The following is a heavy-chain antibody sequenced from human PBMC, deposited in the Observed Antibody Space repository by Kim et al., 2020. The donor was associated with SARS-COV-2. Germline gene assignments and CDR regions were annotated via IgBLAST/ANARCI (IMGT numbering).Heavy chain of an antibody. Sequence: SETLSLTCTVSGGSFSSDGYYWIWNRQHPGMDWLWVGYIYYSRNNYYNPSIRSPITISVDTTKNQFSLKLSSVTAAATAEYYCARPLPGRGGSREYYLD. V-gene: IGHV4-31*01. CDR3: ARPLPGRGGSREYYLD. J-gene: IGHJ4*01. CDR1: GGSFSSDGYY. D-gene: IGHD3-10*01. CDR2: IYYSRNN.